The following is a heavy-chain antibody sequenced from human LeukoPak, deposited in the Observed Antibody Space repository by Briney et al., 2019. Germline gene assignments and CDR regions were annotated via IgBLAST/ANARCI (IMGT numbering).Heavy chain of an antibody. D-gene: IGHD3-16*01. Sequence: GGSLRPSCAASGFTFSSYEMNWVRQAPGKGLEWVSYISSSGSTIYYADSVKGRFTISRDNAKNSLYLQMNSLRAEDTAVYYCARWGVGLFDYWGQGTLVTVSS. J-gene: IGHJ4*02. CDR1: GFTFSSYE. V-gene: IGHV3-48*03. CDR3: ARWGVGLFDY. CDR2: ISSSGSTI.